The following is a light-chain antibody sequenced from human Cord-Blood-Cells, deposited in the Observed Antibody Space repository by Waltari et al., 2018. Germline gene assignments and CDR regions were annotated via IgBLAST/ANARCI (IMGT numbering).Light chain of an antibody. CDR3: QVWDSSSDH. CDR2: YDS. J-gene: IGLJ2*01. V-gene: IGLV3-21*04. CDR1: NIGSKR. Sequence: SYVLTQPPSVSVAPGKTARITCGGNNIGSKRVHWYQQKPGQAPVLVIYYDSDRPSGIPERFSGSNSGNTATLTISRVEAGDEADYYCQVWDSSSDHFGGGTKLTVL.